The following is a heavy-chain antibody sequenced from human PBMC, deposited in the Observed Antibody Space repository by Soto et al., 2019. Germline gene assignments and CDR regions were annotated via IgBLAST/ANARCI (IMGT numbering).Heavy chain of an antibody. J-gene: IGHJ3*01. CDR1: GASLISGGHY. D-gene: IGHD6-6*01. CDR3: AREMHASIDVFDV. V-gene: IGHV4-31*03. Sequence: QVQLQESGPGLVKPSQTLSLTCTVSGASLISGGHYWTWIRHHPGKGLEWIGYFYHTGKTYYNPSLESRLSISGDTSKNHFSLTLTSVTAADTAVYYCAREMHASIDVFDVWGQGTVVTVSS. CDR2: FYHTGKT.